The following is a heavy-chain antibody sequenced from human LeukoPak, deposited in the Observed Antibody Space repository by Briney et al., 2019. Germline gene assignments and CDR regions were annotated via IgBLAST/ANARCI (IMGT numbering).Heavy chain of an antibody. CDR3: ANSYNFDY. D-gene: IGHD5-24*01. CDR2: IYYSGST. Sequence: SETLSLTCTVSGGSISSSSYYWGWIRQPPGKGLEWIGSIYYSGSTYYNPSLKSRVTISVDTSKNQFSLKLSSVTAADTAVYYCANSYNFDYWGQGTLVTVSS. V-gene: IGHV4-39*01. J-gene: IGHJ4*02. CDR1: GGSISSSSYY.